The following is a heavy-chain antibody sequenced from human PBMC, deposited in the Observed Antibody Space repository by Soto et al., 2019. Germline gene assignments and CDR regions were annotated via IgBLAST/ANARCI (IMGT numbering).Heavy chain of an antibody. Sequence: EVQLVESGGGLVQPGGSLRLSCAASGFTFSSYWMHWVRQAPGKGLVWVSRINSDGSRTNYADSVKGRFTISRDNAKNPLYLQINSLRVEETAVYYCARGVRGAYGLDIWGQGTMVTVSS. CDR2: INSDGSRT. CDR1: GFTFSSYW. CDR3: ARGVRGAYGLDI. D-gene: IGHD2-21*01. V-gene: IGHV3-74*01. J-gene: IGHJ3*02.